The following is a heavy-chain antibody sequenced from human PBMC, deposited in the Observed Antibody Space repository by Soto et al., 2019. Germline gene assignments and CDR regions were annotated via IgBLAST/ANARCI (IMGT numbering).Heavy chain of an antibody. Sequence: EVQLLESGGGLVQPGGSLRLSCAASGFTFSSYAMRWVRQAPVKGLEWVSAISGSGDSTYYADSVKGRFTISRDNSKNTLYRQMNSLRGEDTAVYYCARRGSGSYYDYWGQGTLVTVSS. V-gene: IGHV3-23*01. CDR1: GFTFSSYA. CDR2: ISGSGDST. CDR3: ARRGSGSYYDY. J-gene: IGHJ4*02. D-gene: IGHD1-26*01.